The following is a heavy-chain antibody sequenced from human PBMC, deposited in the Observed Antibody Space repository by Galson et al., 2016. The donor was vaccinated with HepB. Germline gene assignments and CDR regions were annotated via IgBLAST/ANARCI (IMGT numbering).Heavy chain of an antibody. CDR2: INTDGSST. D-gene: IGHD3-10*01. CDR1: GFTFSSHW. Sequence: SLRLSCAASGFTFSSHWMHWVRQAPGKGLVWVSRINTDGSSTSYADSVKGQFTISRDNAKNTLYLQMNSLRAEDTAVYYCASSVRGSGSPPGGYWGQGILVTVSS. J-gene: IGHJ4*02. V-gene: IGHV3-74*01. CDR3: ASSVRGSGSPPGGY.